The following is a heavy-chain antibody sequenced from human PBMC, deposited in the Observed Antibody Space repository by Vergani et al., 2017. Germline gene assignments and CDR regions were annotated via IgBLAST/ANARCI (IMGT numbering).Heavy chain of an antibody. J-gene: IGHJ4*02. V-gene: IGHV3-9*01. CDR3: AKGIAAAAYYFDY. CDR2: ISWNSGSI. D-gene: IGHD6-13*01. CDR1: GFTFDDYA. Sequence: EVQLVESGGGLVQPGRSLRLSCTASGFTFDDYAMHWVRQAPGKGLEWVSGISWNSGSIGYADSVKGRFTISRDNAKNSLYLQMNSLRPEDTALYYCAKGIAAAAYYFDYWGQGTLVTVSS.